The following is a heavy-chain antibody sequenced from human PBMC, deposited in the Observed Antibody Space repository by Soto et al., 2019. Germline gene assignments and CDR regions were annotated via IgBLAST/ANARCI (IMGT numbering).Heavy chain of an antibody. V-gene: IGHV3-23*01. CDR3: AKVFSPEGGNYFDH. J-gene: IGHJ4*02. CDR2: ISNSFSDGNT. CDR1: GFTFSSYA. Sequence: GGSLRLSCAASGFTFSSYAMGWVRQAPGKGLEWVSAISNSFSDGNTHYADSVKGRFTISRDNDKNTVFLEMNFLRAEDTAVYYCAKVFSPEGGNYFDHWGQGTLVTSPQ.